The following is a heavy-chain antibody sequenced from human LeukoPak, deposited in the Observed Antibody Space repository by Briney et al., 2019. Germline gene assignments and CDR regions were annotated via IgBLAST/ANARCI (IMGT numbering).Heavy chain of an antibody. CDR1: GFTFDDYA. CDR3: AKVDHSSAFPDY. V-gene: IGHV3-9*01. Sequence: GGSLGLSCVASGFTFDDYAMHWVRQGPGKGLEWVSGISWNSGSIGYADSVKGRITISRDNAKNSLYLQMNSLRVEDTALYYCAKVDHSSAFPDYWDQGILVTVSS. J-gene: IGHJ4*02. CDR2: ISWNSGSI. D-gene: IGHD3-22*01.